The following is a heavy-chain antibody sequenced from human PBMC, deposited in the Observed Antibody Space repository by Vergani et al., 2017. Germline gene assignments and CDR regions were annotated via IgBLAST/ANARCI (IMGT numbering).Heavy chain of an antibody. CDR1: GGSISSYY. CDR2: IFYSGST. V-gene: IGHV4-59*01. D-gene: IGHD3-10*01. CDR3: ARDRGASGFGEFGY. Sequence: QVQLQESGPGLVKPSETLSLTCTVSGGSISSYYWSWIRQPPGKGLDWIGYIFYSGSTNYNPSLKSRVTISVDTSKNQFSLKLSCGTAADTAVYYCARDRGASGFGEFGYWGQGTLVTVSS. J-gene: IGHJ4*02.